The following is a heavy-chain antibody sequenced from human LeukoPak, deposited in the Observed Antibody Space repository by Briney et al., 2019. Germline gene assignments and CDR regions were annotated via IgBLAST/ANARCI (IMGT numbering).Heavy chain of an antibody. CDR1: GFTFSGSA. CDR2: IRSKANSYAT. D-gene: IGHD1-26*01. CDR3: TSTLGYSGSYFMT. J-gene: IGHJ5*02. V-gene: IGHV3-73*01. Sequence: PGGSLRLSCAASGFTFSGSAMHWVRQASGKGLEWVGRIRSKANSYATAYAASVKGRFTISRDDSKNTACLQMNSLKTEDTAVYYCTSTLGYSGSYFMTWGQGTLVTVSS.